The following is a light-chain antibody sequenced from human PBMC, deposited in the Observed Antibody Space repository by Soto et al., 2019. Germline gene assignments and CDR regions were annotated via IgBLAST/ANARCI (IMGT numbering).Light chain of an antibody. V-gene: IGKV1-12*01. Sequence: IQITHSPSSVSPSVGDSSTITYRASQGVSDWVAWYQQKPGEDPKLLIYGSSSLLSGVPSRFSGSGSGTDFTLAISSLQPEDSATYYCLQDINYPWTFGQGTKVDIK. J-gene: IGKJ1*01. CDR3: LQDINYPWT. CDR1: QGVSDW. CDR2: GSS.